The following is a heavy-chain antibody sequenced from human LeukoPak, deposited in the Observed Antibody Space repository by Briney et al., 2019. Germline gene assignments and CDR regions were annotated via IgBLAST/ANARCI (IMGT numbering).Heavy chain of an antibody. CDR1: GFTFSSYW. D-gene: IGHD3-10*01. Sequence: GSLRLSCAASGFTFSSYWMSWVRQAPGKGLEWVANIEQDGGEKYYADSVEGRFTISRDNTKNSMSLQMNSLRDEDTAVYYCATVRRIGKYYGEFDYWGQGTLVTVSS. V-gene: IGHV3-7*01. CDR3: ATVRRIGKYYGEFDY. J-gene: IGHJ4*02. CDR2: IEQDGGEK.